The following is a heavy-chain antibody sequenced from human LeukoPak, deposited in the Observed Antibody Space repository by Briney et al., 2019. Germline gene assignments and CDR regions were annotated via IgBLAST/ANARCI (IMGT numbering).Heavy chain of an antibody. J-gene: IGHJ6*02. CDR1: GVTFSSYA. D-gene: IGHD3-16*02. V-gene: IGHV3-23*01. CDR2: ISGSGGST. CDR3: AKDGPQVSAMDV. Sequence: GGSLRLSCAASGVTFSSYAMSCVRQAPGKRLEWVSAISGSGGSTYYADSVKGRFTISRDNSKNTLYLQMNSLRAEDTAVYYCAKDGPQVSAMDVWGQGTTVTVSS.